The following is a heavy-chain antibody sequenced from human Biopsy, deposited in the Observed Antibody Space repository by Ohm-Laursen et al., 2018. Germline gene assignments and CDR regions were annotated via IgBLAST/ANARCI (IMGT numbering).Heavy chain of an antibody. D-gene: IGHD3-3*01. V-gene: IGHV1-18*04. CDR2: ISTYNDDT. J-gene: IGHJ3*02. CDR1: GYTFTAYG. CDR3: ARDPGYDFWSGSDPFDI. Sequence: ASVKVSCKASGYTFTAYGISWVRQAPGQGLEWMGWISTYNDDTNIAQKFQGRVSMTTDTSTRTAYMELRSLRSGDTAIYFCARDPGYDFWSGSDPFDIWGQGTLVTVS.